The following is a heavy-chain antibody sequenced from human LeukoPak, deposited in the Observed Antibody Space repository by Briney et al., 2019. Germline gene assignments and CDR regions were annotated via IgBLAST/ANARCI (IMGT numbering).Heavy chain of an antibody. Sequence: GGSLRLSCTASGFTFGDYAMSWVRQAPGKGLEWVGFIRSKAYGGTTEYAASVKGRFTISRDDSKSIAYLQMNSLKTEDTAVYYCTRDLPYNWNDVGYWGQGTLVTVSS. V-gene: IGHV3-49*04. CDR2: IRSKAYGGTT. CDR3: TRDLPYNWNDVGY. D-gene: IGHD1-20*01. CDR1: GFTFGDYA. J-gene: IGHJ4*02.